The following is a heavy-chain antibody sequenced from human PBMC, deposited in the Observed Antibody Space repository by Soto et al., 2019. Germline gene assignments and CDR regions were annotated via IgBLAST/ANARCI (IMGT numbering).Heavy chain of an antibody. CDR1: GFSISSSYFY. CDR3: ARLYYYDSSGYYYVASDAFDI. Sequence: SATLSLTCTVSGFSISSSYFYWAWNREPPGKGLEWIGSIYYSGSPSYTPSLKSRVTISVDTSKNQFSLKLSSVTAADTAVYYCARLYYYDSSGYYYVASDAFDIWGQGTMVT. CDR2: IYYSGSP. D-gene: IGHD3-22*01. V-gene: IGHV4-39*01. J-gene: IGHJ3*02.